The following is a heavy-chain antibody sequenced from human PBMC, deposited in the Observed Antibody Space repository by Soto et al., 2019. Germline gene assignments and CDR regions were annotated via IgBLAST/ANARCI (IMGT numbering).Heavy chain of an antibody. CDR1: GYTFTSFG. CDR2: ISAYNVNT. CDR3: ARDHRGGTDAFDS. J-gene: IGHJ3*02. Sequence: QVQLVQSGAEVTKPGASVKVSCKASGYTFTSFGISWVRQAPGQGLEWMVWISAYNVNTNYAENLQRRATMTTDTSTSTAYTELKSLTSDDTAVYYCARDHRGGTDAFDSWGQGTMVTVSS. D-gene: IGHD2-15*01. V-gene: IGHV1-18*01.